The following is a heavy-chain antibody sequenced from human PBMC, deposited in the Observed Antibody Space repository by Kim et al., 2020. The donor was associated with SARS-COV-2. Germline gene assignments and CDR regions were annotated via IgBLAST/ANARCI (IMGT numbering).Heavy chain of an antibody. D-gene: IGHD1-26*01. CDR3: AREGGSYSNAFDI. Sequence: YAQKFQGRVTITADESTSTAYMELSSLRSEDTAVYYCAREGGSYSNAFDIWGQGTMVTVSS. V-gene: IGHV1-69*01. J-gene: IGHJ3*02.